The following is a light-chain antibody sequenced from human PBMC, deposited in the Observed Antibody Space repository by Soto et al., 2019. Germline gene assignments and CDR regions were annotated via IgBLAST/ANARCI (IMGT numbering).Light chain of an antibody. CDR3: QQFDDSRPAFT. CDR2: GAS. V-gene: IGKV3-20*01. J-gene: IGKJ2*01. CDR1: QTVNSRY. Sequence: ESVLTQSPGTLSLSPGERATLSCRASQTVNSRYLTWYQHKPGQAPRLLIYGASIRATCIPDMFSGSRSGADFSLTITRLEPEDSAVYYCQQFDDSRPAFTFGQGTKLEI.